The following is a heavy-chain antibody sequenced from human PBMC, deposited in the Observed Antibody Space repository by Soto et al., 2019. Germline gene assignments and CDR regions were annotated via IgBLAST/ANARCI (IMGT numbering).Heavy chain of an antibody. V-gene: IGHV3-30*18. J-gene: IGHJ6*02. CDR2: ISYDGSNK. CDR3: AKERIAVAAKFNYYYYYGMDV. Sequence: GGSLRLSCAASGFTFSSYGMHWVRQAPGKGLEWVAVISYDGSNKYYADSVKGRFTISRDNSKNTLYLQMNSLRAEDTAVYYCAKERIAVAAKFNYYYYYGMDVWGQGTTVTVSS. D-gene: IGHD6-19*01. CDR1: GFTFSSYG.